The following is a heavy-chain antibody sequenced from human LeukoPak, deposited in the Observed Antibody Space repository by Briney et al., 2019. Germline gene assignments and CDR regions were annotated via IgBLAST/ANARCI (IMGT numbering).Heavy chain of an antibody. CDR2: VSHTGAT. CDR1: GASINGYF. CDR3: ARDRRGSFYTFDL. V-gene: IGHV4-59*01. J-gene: IGHJ3*01. Sequence: SETPSLTCSVSGASINGYFWSWVRQTPEKGLQWIGYVSHTGATTSNPTLESRVSITIDTSKSQISLTMTSVTAADSALYYCARDRRGSFYTFDLWGPGTIVSVS. D-gene: IGHD1-26*01.